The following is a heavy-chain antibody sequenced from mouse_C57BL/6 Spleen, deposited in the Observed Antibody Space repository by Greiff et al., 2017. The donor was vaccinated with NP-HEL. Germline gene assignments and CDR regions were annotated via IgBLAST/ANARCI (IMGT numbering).Heavy chain of an antibody. CDR3: ARKGDYYSNLFAY. CDR2: IYPSDSET. D-gene: IGHD2-5*01. J-gene: IGHJ3*01. V-gene: IGHV1-61*01. Sequence: QVQLQQPGAELVRPGSSVKLSCKASGYTFTSYWMDWVKQRPGQGLEWIGNIYPSDSETHYNQKFKDKATLTVDKSSSTAYMQLSSLTSEDSAVYYCARKGDYYSNLFAYWGQGTLVTVSA. CDR1: GYTFTSYW.